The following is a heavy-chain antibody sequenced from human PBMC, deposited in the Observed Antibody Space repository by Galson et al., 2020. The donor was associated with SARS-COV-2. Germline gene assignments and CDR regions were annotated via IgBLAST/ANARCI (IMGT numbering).Heavy chain of an antibody. V-gene: IGHV4-39*01. D-gene: IGHD3-9*01. CDR2: IHYSGST. CDR3: ARGAYDPLAGHYRDYGMDV. CDR1: GGSVRSSGKY. J-gene: IGHJ6*02. Sequence: SETLSLTCTVPGGSVRSSGKYWVWIRQSPGKGLEYIGSIHYSGSTYYNPSIKSRVTTSVDTSKNQVSLKLSSVTAADTAVYYCARGAYDPLAGHYRDYGMDVWGQGTTVTVSS.